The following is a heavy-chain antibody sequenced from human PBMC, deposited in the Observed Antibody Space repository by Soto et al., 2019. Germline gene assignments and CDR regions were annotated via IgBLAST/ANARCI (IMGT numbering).Heavy chain of an antibody. J-gene: IGHJ3*02. CDR3: TTGDFDWSLEAFDI. D-gene: IGHD3-9*01. V-gene: IGHV3-15*07. Sequence: EVQLVESGGGLVNPGGSLRLSCAASGFTFSNAWMKWVRQAPGKGLEWVGRIKSKTDGGTTDYAAPVKGRLTISRDDSKNTLYLQMNSLKTDDTAVYYCTTGDFDWSLEAFDIWGQGTMVTVSS. CDR2: IKSKTDGGTT. CDR1: GFTFSNAW.